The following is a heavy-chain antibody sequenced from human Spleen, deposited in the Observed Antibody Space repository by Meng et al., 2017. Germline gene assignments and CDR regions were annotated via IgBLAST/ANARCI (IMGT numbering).Heavy chain of an antibody. J-gene: IGHJ4*02. CDR2: INHSGST. D-gene: IGHD4-11*01. CDR3: ARGPTTMAHDFDY. Sequence: QVQHQHVGPGLLKPSTTLSLTCVVSGGSFSDYYWSWIRQPPGKGLEWIGEINHSGSTNYNPSLESRATISVDTSQNNLSLKLSSVTAADSAVYYCARGPTTMAHDFDYWGQGTLVTVSS. V-gene: IGHV4-34*01. CDR1: GGSFSDYY.